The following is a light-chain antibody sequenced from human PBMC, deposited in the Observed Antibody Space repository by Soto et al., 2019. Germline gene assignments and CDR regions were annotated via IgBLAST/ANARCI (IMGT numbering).Light chain of an antibody. CDR3: TAYAGSNNFVV. CDR1: SSDVGGYNF. CDR2: EVS. Sequence: QSVLTQPPSASGSPGQSVTISCTGTSSDVGGYNFVSWYQQHPGKAPKLMIYEVSKWPSGVPDRFSGSKSGNTASLTVSGLQADDEADYYCTAYAGSNNFVVFGGGTKLTVL. J-gene: IGLJ2*01. V-gene: IGLV2-8*01.